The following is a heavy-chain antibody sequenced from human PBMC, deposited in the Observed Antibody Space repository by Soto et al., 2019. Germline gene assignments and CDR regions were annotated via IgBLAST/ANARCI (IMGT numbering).Heavy chain of an antibody. V-gene: IGHV4-31*03. D-gene: IGHD3-16*01. CDR2: IDYSGST. CDR3: ARGVLH. Sequence: QVQLQESGPGLVKPSQTLSLTCTVSGGSISSGGYYWRWIRQHPGKGLEWIGSIDYSGSTYYNPSLKIRATISVDTSKNQFSVQLSSVTAADTAVYYCARGVLHWGQGTLVTVSS. J-gene: IGHJ4*02. CDR1: GGSISSGGYY.